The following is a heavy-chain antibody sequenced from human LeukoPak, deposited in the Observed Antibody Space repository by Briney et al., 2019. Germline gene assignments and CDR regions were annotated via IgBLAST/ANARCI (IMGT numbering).Heavy chain of an antibody. J-gene: IGHJ3*02. Sequence: GTSVKVSCKASGFTFTSSAMQWVRQARGQRLEWIGWIVVGSGNTNYAQKFQERVTITRDMSTSTAYMELSSLRSEDTAVYYCTRLSAVGATAPFAFDIWGQGTMVTVSS. D-gene: IGHD1-26*01. CDR2: IVVGSGNT. V-gene: IGHV1-58*02. CDR1: GFTFTSSA. CDR3: TRLSAVGATAPFAFDI.